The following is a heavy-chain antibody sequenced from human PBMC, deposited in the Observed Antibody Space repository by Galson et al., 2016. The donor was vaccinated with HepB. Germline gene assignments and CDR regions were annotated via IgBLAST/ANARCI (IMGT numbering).Heavy chain of an antibody. CDR1: GFSISSYS. CDR2: ISSSSTHR. D-gene: IGHD5/OR15-5a*01. J-gene: IGHJ4*02. Sequence: LRLSCAASGFSISSYSMNWVRQAPGKGLEWVSSISSSSTHRNHADSVKGRFTMSRDNAKNSLNLQMNSLRPEDTAVYYCARGPPADVNIESTKGVDYWGQGTLVTVSS. CDR3: ARGPPADVNIESTKGVDY. V-gene: IGHV3-21*01.